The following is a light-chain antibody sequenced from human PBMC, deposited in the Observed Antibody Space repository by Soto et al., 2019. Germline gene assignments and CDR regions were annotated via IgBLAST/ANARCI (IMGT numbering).Light chain of an antibody. CDR1: QGLSRY. V-gene: IGKV1-9*01. CDR3: QQLNNYPLT. CDR2: AAS. J-gene: IGKJ4*01. Sequence: IQLTQSPSSLSASVGDSVTITCRASQGLSRYLSWYQQKPGRAPKLLISAASTLQTGVPARFSGSRSSTELTLSITSLQPEHFAPYSCQQLNNYPLTLRGGAKG.